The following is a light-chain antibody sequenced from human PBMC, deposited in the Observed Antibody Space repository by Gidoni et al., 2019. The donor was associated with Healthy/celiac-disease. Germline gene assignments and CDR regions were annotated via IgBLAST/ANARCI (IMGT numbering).Light chain of an antibody. Sequence: DIQMTQSPSTLSASVGDRVTITCRASQSISSWLAWYQQKPGKAPKLRIYKASSLESGVQSRFSGSGSGTEFTLTISSLQPDDFATYYCQQYNSYSRTFGQGTKVEIK. V-gene: IGKV1-5*03. CDR3: QQYNSYSRT. CDR1: QSISSW. CDR2: KAS. J-gene: IGKJ1*01.